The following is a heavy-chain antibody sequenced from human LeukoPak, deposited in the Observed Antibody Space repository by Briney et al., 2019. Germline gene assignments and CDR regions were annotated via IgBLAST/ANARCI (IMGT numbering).Heavy chain of an antibody. CDR1: GFTFSNYA. CDR2: ISGSGGST. Sequence: GGSLRLSCAASGFTFSNYAMNWVRQAPGKGLEWVSAISGSGGSTYYADSVKGRFTISRDNSKNTLYLQMSSLRAEDTAVYYCAKRTGRDTREYWGQGTLVTVSS. CDR3: AKRTGRDTREY. V-gene: IGHV3-23*01. J-gene: IGHJ4*02. D-gene: IGHD5-18*01.